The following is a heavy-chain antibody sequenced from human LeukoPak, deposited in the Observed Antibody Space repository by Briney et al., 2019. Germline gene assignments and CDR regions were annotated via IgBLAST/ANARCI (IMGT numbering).Heavy chain of an antibody. CDR2: IDNAGSIT. Sequence: GGSLRLSCAASGFTFSNYWIHWVRQAPGKGLVWVSRIDNAGSITTYADSVKGRFTISRDNAKNTLYLQMNSLRVEDTGIYYCARDAGWGRLDSWGQGALVTVSS. CDR1: GFTFSNYW. CDR3: ARDAGWGRLDS. V-gene: IGHV3-74*03. J-gene: IGHJ4*02. D-gene: IGHD3-16*01.